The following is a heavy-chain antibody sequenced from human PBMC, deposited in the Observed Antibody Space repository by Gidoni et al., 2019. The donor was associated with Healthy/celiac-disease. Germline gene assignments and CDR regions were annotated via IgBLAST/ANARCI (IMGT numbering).Heavy chain of an antibody. CDR1: GGSISSYY. J-gene: IGHJ6*02. CDR2: IYYSGST. CDR3: AGSIAARPYYYYGMDV. V-gene: IGHV4-59*08. D-gene: IGHD6-6*01. Sequence: QVQLQESGPGLVTPSETLSLNCTVSGGSISSYYWSWIRQPPGKGLEWIGYIYYSGSTNYNPSLKSRVTISVDTSKNQFPLKLSSVTAADTAVYYCAGSIAARPYYYYGMDVWGQGTTVTVSS.